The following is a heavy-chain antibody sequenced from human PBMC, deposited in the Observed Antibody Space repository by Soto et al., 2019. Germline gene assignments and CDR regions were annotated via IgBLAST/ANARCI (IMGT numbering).Heavy chain of an antibody. D-gene: IGHD3-16*01. CDR1: GFTFSSYG. CDR3: ARDDYVWGSPGVPAY. Sequence: PGGSLRLSCAASGFTFSSYGMHWVRQAPGKGLEGVAVIWYDGSNKYYADSVKGRFTISRDNSKNTLYLQMNSLRAEDTAVYYGARDDYVWGSPGVPAYWGQGTLVTVSS. V-gene: IGHV3-33*01. J-gene: IGHJ4*02. CDR2: IWYDGSNK.